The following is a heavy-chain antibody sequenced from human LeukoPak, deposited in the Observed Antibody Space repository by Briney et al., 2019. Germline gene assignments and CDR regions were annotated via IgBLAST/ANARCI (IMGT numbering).Heavy chain of an antibody. CDR2: INPTSGGT. Sequence: ASVKVSCKASGYTFTDYYMHWVRQAPGQGREWMGWINPTSGGTKYAQKSQGRATMTRDTSITTAYMELSRLTSDDTAVYYCARLDTITNAFDYWGQGTLVTVSS. J-gene: IGHJ4*02. D-gene: IGHD2-8*01. CDR1: GYTFTDYY. V-gene: IGHV1-2*02. CDR3: ARLDTITNAFDY.